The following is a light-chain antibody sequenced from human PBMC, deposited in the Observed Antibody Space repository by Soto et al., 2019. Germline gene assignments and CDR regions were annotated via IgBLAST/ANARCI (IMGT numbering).Light chain of an antibody. Sequence: DIITVPCRASQSINDWLAWYQQKPGKAPKLLIYDASSLESGVPSRFSGSGSGTEFSLTISDLQPEDFAVYYCQQRSNWPPVFGGGTKVDI. CDR1: QSINDW. V-gene: IGKV1-5*01. J-gene: IGKJ4*01. CDR2: DAS. CDR3: QQRSNWPPV.